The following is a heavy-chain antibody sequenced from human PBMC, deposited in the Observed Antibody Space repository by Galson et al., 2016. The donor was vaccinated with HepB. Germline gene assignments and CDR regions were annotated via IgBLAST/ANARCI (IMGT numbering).Heavy chain of an antibody. Sequence: SLRLSCAASGFTFSRYPMHWVRQAPGKGLEYISDISNNGGRIYYADSVKGRFTIARDNSQSTLYLQMNSLRAEDTALYYCARDLNTAVFNVANFDNWGQGTLVTVSS. CDR3: ARDLNTAVFNVANFDN. CDR1: GFTFSRYP. D-gene: IGHD6-19*01. CDR2: ISNNGGRI. J-gene: IGHJ4*02. V-gene: IGHV3-64*04.